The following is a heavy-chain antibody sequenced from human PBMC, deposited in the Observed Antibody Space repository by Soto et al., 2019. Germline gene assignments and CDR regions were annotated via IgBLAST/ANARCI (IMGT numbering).Heavy chain of an antibody. J-gene: IGHJ6*02. CDR1: GFTFRSYG. V-gene: IGHV3-30*18. CDR3: GKDTLDCSGGDCPLYYYYGMDV. CDR2: ISNDGSNK. Sequence: QVQLVESGGGVVQPGTSLRLSCAASGFTFRSYGMHWVRQAPGKGLEWLAVISNDGSNKYLADSVKGRLALSRDNSRNPLYLQINSLRVEDTAGYYCGKDTLDCSGGDCPLYYYYGMDVWGQGTTVTVSS. D-gene: IGHD2-15*01.